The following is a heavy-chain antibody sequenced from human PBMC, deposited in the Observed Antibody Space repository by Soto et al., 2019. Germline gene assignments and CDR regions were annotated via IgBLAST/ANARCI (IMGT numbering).Heavy chain of an antibody. CDR1: GFTLSSYG. CDR3: ATPPYDDFWSGYYSPYYYYYMDV. J-gene: IGHJ6*03. CDR2: ISYDGSNK. D-gene: IGHD3-3*01. Sequence: QVQLVESGGGVVQPGRSLRLSCAASGFTLSSYGMHWVRQAPGKGLEWVAVISYDGSNKYYADSVKGRFTISRDNSKNTLYLQMNSLRDDDTAVYYCATPPYDDFWSGYYSPYYYYYMDVWGKGTTVTVSS. V-gene: IGHV3-30*03.